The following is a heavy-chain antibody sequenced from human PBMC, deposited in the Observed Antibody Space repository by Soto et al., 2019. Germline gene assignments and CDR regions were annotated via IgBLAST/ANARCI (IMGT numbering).Heavy chain of an antibody. V-gene: IGHV4-34*01. Sequence: QVQLQQWGAGLLKPSETLSLTCAVYGGSFSGYYWSWIRQPPGKGLEWMGEINHSGSTNYNPTLKSRVTISGDTSKNQVALKLSSVTAADTVVYYCARGGDRGAAAGTVWFDPWGQGTLVTVSS. CDR3: ARGGDRGAAAGTVWFDP. CDR2: INHSGST. D-gene: IGHD6-13*01. CDR1: GGSFSGYY. J-gene: IGHJ5*02.